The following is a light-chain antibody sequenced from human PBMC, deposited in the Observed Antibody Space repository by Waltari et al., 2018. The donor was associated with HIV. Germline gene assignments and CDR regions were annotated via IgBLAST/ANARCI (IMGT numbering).Light chain of an antibody. V-gene: IGKV3-20*01. J-gene: IGKJ2*01. CDR1: QTISNNL. Sequence: EIVLVQSPGTLSLSPGEGVTLSCRASQTISNNLLAWYQQKPGQAPRLLIYGASSRFSGIPDRFSGSGSGTDFTLTISRLEPEDFAVHYCQQYAGSPRTFGQGTKLEIK. CDR2: GAS. CDR3: QQYAGSPRT.